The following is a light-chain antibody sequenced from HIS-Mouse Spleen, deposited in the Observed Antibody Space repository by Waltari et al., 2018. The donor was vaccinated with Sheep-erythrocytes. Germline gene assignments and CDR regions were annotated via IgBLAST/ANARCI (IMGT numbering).Light chain of an antibody. CDR3: CSYAGSYTLV. CDR1: SSDVGVYHY. V-gene: IGLV2-11*02. CDR2: DVS. Sequence: QSALTQPRSVSGSPGQSVTISCPGTSSDVGVYHYVPWYQQPPGKAPKLTIYDVSKRPSGVPDRFSGSKSGNTASLTISGLQAEDEADYYCCSYAGSYTLVFGGGTKLTVL. J-gene: IGLJ2*01.